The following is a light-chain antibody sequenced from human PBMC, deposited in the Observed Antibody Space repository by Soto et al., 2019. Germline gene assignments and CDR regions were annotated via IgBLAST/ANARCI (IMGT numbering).Light chain of an antibody. V-gene: IGLV4-69*01. CDR2: VNSDGSY. J-gene: IGLJ2*01. CDR1: SGHSSHA. CDR3: QTWGTGTHVV. Sequence: QLVLTQSPSASASLGAPVKFTCTLSSGHSSHAIAWHQQQPEKGPRYLMKVNSDGSYSKGDGIPDRFSGSSSGAERYLTISSLQSEDEADYYCQTWGTGTHVVFGGGTKLTVL.